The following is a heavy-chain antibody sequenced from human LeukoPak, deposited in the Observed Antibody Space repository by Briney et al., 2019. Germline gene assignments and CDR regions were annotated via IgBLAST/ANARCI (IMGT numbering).Heavy chain of an antibody. D-gene: IGHD5-18*01. CDR3: GRDRVGGRGYSLDY. J-gene: IGHJ4*02. V-gene: IGHV3-48*03. CDR2: ISSRGSTI. Sequence: PGGSLRLSCAASGFTFSSYEMNWVRQAPGKGLEWVTYISSRGSTIYYADYVKGRFTVSRDNAKNSLYLQMNNLRAEDTALYYCGRDRVGGRGYSLDYLGQGTLVTVSS. CDR1: GFTFSSYE.